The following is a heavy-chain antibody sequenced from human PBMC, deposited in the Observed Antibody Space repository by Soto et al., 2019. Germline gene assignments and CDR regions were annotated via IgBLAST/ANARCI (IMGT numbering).Heavy chain of an antibody. J-gene: IGHJ6*03. CDR3: ATARRYYYYYMEV. Sequence: GGSLRLSCAASGFTFSSYGMHWVRQAPGKGLEWVAVIWYDGSNKYYADSVKGRFTISRDNSKNTLYLQMNSLRAEDTAVYYCATARRYYYYYMEVWGKGTTVTVSS. V-gene: IGHV3-33*01. CDR1: GFTFSSYG. D-gene: IGHD6-6*01. CDR2: IWYDGSNK.